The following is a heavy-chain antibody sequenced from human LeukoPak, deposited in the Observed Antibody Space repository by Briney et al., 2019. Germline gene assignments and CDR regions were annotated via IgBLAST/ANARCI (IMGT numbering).Heavy chain of an antibody. J-gene: IGHJ4*02. CDR2: INPNSGGT. Sequence: ASVTVSCKDSGYTFTDYYMHWLRQAPAQGLEWMGWINPNSGGTNYAQKFQGRVTMTRDTSISTAYMELSRLRSDDTAVYYCARDMSSPAGYWGQGTLVTVSS. CDR1: GYTFTDYY. CDR3: ARDMSSPAGY. D-gene: IGHD6-19*01. V-gene: IGHV1-2*02.